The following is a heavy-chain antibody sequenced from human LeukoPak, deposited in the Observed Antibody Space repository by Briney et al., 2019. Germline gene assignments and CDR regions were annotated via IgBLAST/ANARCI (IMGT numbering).Heavy chain of an antibody. D-gene: IGHD3-22*01. CDR1: GFTFKSHA. V-gene: IGHV3-23*01. CDR3: AKFPSYDSSGHDGFNV. Sequence: PGGSLRLSCAASGFTFKSHAMSWVRQAPGKGLEWAPATSGSGGSKFYADSVKGRFTISRDNSKDTLYLQMNSLRAEDTAIYYCAKFPSYDSSGHDGFNVWGQGTRVTVSS. CDR2: TSGSGGSK. J-gene: IGHJ3*01.